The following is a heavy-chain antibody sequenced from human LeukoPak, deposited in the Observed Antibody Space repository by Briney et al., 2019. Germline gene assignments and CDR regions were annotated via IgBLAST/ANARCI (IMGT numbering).Heavy chain of an antibody. J-gene: IGHJ4*02. CDR1: GFTFTSSA. Sequence: VASVKVSCKASGFTFTSSAMQWVRQARGQRLEWIGWIVVGSGNTNYAQKFQERVTITRDMSTSTAYMELSSLRSEDTAVYYCAATFIDSSGWSVPMNDYWGQGTLVTVSS. V-gene: IGHV1-58*02. D-gene: IGHD6-19*01. CDR3: AATFIDSSGWSVPMNDY. CDR2: IVVGSGNT.